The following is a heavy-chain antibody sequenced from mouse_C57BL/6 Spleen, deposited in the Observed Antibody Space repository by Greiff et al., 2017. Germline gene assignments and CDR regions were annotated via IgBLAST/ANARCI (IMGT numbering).Heavy chain of an antibody. D-gene: IGHD1-1*01. V-gene: IGHV2-2*01. J-gene: IGHJ2*01. CDR3: ARMKYYGSSPYYFDY. CDR2: IWSGGST. CDR1: GFSLTSYG. Sequence: VKLMESGPGLVQPSQSLSITCTVSGFSLTSYGVHWVRQSPGKGLEWLGVIWSGGSTDYNAAFISRLSISKDNSKSQVFFKMNSLQADDTAIYYCARMKYYGSSPYYFDYWGQGTTLTVSS.